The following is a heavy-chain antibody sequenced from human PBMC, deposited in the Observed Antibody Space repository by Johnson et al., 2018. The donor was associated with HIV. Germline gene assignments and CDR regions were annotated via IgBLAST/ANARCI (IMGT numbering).Heavy chain of an antibody. CDR1: GFPVSSYY. CDR3: AREGQDYVWESNGGLDI. J-gene: IGHJ3*02. CDR2: ISYDGSHK. V-gene: IGHV3-30*07. Sequence: VQLVASGGGLVQPGGSLRLSCAAPGFPVSSYYMSWVRPAPETGLEWVAVISYDGSHKYYADSVKGRFTISRDNAKNSLYLQMNSLRTEDTAWYYCAREGQDYVWESNGGLDIWGRGTMVTVSS. D-gene: IGHD3-16*01.